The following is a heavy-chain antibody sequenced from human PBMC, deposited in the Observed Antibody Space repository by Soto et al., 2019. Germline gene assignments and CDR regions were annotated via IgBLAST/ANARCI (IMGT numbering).Heavy chain of an antibody. Sequence: QVQLVESGGGVVQPGRSLRLSCAASGFTFSSYGMHWVRQAPGKGLEWVAVISNDGINKVYEASVKGRFTVSRDNSRNTLYLQMNSLRAEDTAVYYCAKGKDPYYYYVMDVWGQGTTVTVSS. J-gene: IGHJ6*02. CDR3: AKGKDPYYYYVMDV. D-gene: IGHD2-15*01. V-gene: IGHV3-30*18. CDR1: GFTFSSYG. CDR2: ISNDGINK.